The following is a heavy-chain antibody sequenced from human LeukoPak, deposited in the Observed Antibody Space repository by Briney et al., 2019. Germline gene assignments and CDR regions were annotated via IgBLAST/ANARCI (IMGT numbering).Heavy chain of an antibody. CDR2: IDDSGVIR. V-gene: IGHV3-23*01. J-gene: IGHJ6*02. D-gene: IGHD3-22*01. Sequence: GGSLRLSCAASGFTFKTHAMSWVRQAPGKGLEWVSRIDDSGVIRSYADSVKGRFTISRDNSKMTLTLQMNSLRAEDTAVYYCAKRLKRNYYYHYAMDVWGQGTTVTVSS. CDR1: GFTFKTHA. CDR3: AKRLKRNYYYHYAMDV.